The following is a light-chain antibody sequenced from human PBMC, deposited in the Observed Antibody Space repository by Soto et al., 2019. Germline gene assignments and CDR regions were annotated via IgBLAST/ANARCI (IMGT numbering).Light chain of an antibody. V-gene: IGKV3-20*01. J-gene: IGKJ2*01. CDR2: VAC. CDR1: QSVASDW. CDR3: PQYGNFPYT. Sequence: EIVLTQSPGTLSLSPGERATLSCRASQSVASDWLACYRHKTGQPPRLLIYVACIRATGFPDRVSGSGSGTDFTLTINRREHEDFSVYYCPQYGNFPYTFGQGRKLEIK.